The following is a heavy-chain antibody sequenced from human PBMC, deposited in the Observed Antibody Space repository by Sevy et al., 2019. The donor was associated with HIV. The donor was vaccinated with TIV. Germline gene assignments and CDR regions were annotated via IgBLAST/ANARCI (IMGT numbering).Heavy chain of an antibody. J-gene: IGHJ4*02. CDR1: GFTFRTYS. D-gene: IGHD3-22*01. CDR2: ISGSKSYI. Sequence: GGSLRLSCAASGFTFRTYSMNWVRQAPGKGLEWVSSISGSKSYIYYADSVKGRFTGSRDNAKNSLYLQMNSLRAEDTAVYYCARGYDSSAGGFDYWGQGTLVTVSS. V-gene: IGHV3-21*01. CDR3: ARGYDSSAGGFDY.